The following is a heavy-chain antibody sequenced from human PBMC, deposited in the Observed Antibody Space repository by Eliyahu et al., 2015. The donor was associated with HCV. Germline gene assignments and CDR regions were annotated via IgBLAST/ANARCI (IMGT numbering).Heavy chain of an antibody. CDR3: ARRRGHRGLIAARSSYNWFDP. Sequence: QVQLQQWGAGLLKPSETLSLTCAVYGGSFSGYYWXWIRQPPGKGLEWIGEXNHSGSTNYNPSLKSRVTISVDTSKNQFSLKLSSVTAADTAVYYCARRRGHRGLIAARSSYNWFDPWGQGTLVTVSS. D-gene: IGHD6-6*01. J-gene: IGHJ5*02. CDR2: XNHSGST. V-gene: IGHV4-34*01. CDR1: GGSFSGYY.